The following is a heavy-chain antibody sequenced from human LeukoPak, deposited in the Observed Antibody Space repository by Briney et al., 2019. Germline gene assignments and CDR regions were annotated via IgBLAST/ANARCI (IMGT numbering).Heavy chain of an antibody. CDR1: GFIFSSFS. CDR2: IDGPTSNI. D-gene: IGHD5-24*01. J-gene: IGHJ4*02. Sequence: GGSLRLSCAASGFIFSSFSISWVRQAPGKGLEWVSYIDGPTSNIYYADSVKGRFTISRDNDKYSVHLQMSSLRAEDTGVYYCTTYGRNGYRGYFWGQGALVTVSS. V-gene: IGHV3-48*04. CDR3: TTYGRNGYRGYF.